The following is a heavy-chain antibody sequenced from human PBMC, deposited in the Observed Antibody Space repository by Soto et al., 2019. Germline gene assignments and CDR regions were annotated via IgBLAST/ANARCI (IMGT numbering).Heavy chain of an antibody. CDR3: ARGEFLSYDDY. V-gene: IGHV1-3*01. J-gene: IGHJ4*02. D-gene: IGHD3-16*01. CDR2: INAGNGNT. Sequence: QVQLVQSGAEVKKPGASVKVSCKASGDTFTSDAMHWVRQAPGQRLEWMGWINAGNGNTKYSQKFQGRVTITRDTSASTAYMELSSLRSEDTAVYYCARGEFLSYDDYWGQGTLVTVSS. CDR1: GDTFTSDA.